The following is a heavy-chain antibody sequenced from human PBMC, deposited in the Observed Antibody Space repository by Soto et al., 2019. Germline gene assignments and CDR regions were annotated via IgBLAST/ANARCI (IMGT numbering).Heavy chain of an antibody. D-gene: IGHD3-16*01. Sequence: EVLLVESGGGLVQPGGSLRLSCTASGFTFSSYEMNWVRQAPGKGLEWISYISTSGRTIFDAGSVKGRFTISRDNTRNTLFLPMDSLRPEDTAVYYCARQPAHVYEASPKWFDHWGQGTLVIVSS. CDR1: GFTFSSYE. CDR3: ARQPAHVYEASPKWFDH. J-gene: IGHJ5*02. CDR2: ISTSGRTI. V-gene: IGHV3-48*03.